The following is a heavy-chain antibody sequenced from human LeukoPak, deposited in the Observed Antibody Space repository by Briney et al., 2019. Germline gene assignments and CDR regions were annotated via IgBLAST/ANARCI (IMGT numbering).Heavy chain of an antibody. J-gene: IGHJ4*02. V-gene: IGHV1-46*01. CDR3: ARGYNNNRSDY. D-gene: IGHD1-14*01. CDR1: GYTFTSYY. Sequence: ASVKVSCKASGYTFTSYYMHWVRQAPGQGLEWMSIINPSGGSTTYAQKFQGRVTFTRDTSTSTVYMELSSLRSEDTAVYYCARGYNNNRSDYWGQGTLVTVSS. CDR2: INPSGGST.